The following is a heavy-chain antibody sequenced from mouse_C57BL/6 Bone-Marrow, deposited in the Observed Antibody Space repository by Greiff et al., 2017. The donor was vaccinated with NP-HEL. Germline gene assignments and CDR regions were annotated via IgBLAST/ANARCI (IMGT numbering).Heavy chain of an antibody. CDR3: ARCAFITSMDY. Sequence: QVQLQQSGAELVRPGTSVKVSCKASGYAFTNYLIEWVKQRPGQGLEWIGVINPGGGGTNYNEKFKGKATLTADKSSSTAYMQLSSLTSEDSAVYFCARCAFITSMDYWGQGTSVTVSS. J-gene: IGHJ4*01. V-gene: IGHV1-54*01. D-gene: IGHD1-1*01. CDR2: INPGGGGT. CDR1: GYAFTNYL.